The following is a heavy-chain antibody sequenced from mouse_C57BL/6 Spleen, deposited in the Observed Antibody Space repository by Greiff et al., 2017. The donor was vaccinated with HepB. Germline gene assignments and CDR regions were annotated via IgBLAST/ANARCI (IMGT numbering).Heavy chain of an antibody. J-gene: IGHJ4*01. CDR3: ARRPRLLRSPMDY. D-gene: IGHD1-1*01. CDR2: INPNNGGT. V-gene: IGHV1-26*01. CDR1: GYTFTDYY. Sequence: VQLQQSGPELVKPGASVKISCKASGYTFTDYYMNWVKQSHGKSLEWIGDINPNNGGTSYNQKFKGKATLTVDKSSSTAYMELRSLTSEDSAVYYCARRPRLLRSPMDYWGQGTSVTVSS.